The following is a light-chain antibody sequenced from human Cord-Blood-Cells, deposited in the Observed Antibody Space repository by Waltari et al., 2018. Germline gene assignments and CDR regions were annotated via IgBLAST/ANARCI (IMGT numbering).Light chain of an antibody. CDR1: TSDVGGYNH. V-gene: IGLV2-14*03. Sequence: QSALPHPASVSGSPGQSITISCTGTTSDVGGYNHVPWYQQHPGKAPKLMIYDVSNRPSGVSNRFSGSKSGNTASLTISGLQAEDEADYYCSSYTSSSTRVFGGGTKLTVL. CDR3: SSYTSSSTRV. J-gene: IGLJ3*02. CDR2: DVS.